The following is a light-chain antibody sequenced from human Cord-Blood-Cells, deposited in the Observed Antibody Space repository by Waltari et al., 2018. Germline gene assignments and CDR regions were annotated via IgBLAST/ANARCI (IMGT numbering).Light chain of an antibody. CDR2: EGS. V-gene: IGLV2-23*01. CDR1: SSDVGSYNL. Sequence: QSALTQPASVSGSPGQSITISCTGTSSDVGSYNLVSWYQQHPGKAPKLMIYEGSKLPSGVSKRFPGSKSGNTACLTISGLQAEDEADYYCCSYAGSSTVFGGGTKLTVL. CDR3: CSYAGSSTV. J-gene: IGLJ3*02.